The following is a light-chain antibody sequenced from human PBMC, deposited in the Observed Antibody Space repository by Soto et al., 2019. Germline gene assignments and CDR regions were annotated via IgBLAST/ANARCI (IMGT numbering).Light chain of an antibody. CDR1: QSISNY. CDR2: GAS. Sequence: DIQMTQSPSSLSASVGDRVTISCRAGQSISNYLNWYRQKPGNAPEILNFGASSVQSGVPSRFSGSGYGTDFTLTIRSLQPDDFAIYYCQRSYTTPLTFGGGTKVDIK. J-gene: IGKJ4*01. V-gene: IGKV1-39*01. CDR3: QRSYTTPLT.